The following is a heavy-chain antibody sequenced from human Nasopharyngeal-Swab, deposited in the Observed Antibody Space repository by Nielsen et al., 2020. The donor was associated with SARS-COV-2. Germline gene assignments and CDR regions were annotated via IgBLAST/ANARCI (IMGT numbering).Heavy chain of an antibody. Sequence: SETLSLTCNVSDDSITGGDYYWSWVRQSAGKGLEWLGCVYFTGGAFFNPSLRSRLTMSIDTATRQFFLNLRSVTAADTAVYYCARSLRSFDSWGRGIMVTVSS. J-gene: IGHJ4*02. V-gene: IGHV4-30-4*01. CDR2: VYFTGGA. CDR3: ARSLRSFDS. CDR1: DDSITGGDYY.